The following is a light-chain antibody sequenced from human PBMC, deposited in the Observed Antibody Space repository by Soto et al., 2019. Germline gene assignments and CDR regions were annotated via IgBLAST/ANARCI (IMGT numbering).Light chain of an antibody. CDR3: QQYDSLPRT. Sequence: DIQMTQSPSSLSASVGDRVTSTCQASQDISHHLAWYQQKPWQAPKLLIYDAFNLETGVPSRFSGRGSGTDFTFTISSLQPEDIATYYCQQYDSLPRTFGQGTKVEIK. V-gene: IGKV1-33*01. CDR2: DAF. CDR1: QDISHH. J-gene: IGKJ1*01.